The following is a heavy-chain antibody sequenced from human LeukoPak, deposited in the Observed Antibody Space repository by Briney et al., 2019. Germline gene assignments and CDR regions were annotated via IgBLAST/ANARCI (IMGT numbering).Heavy chain of an antibody. CDR3: ARRASFFGDAFDI. Sequence: PSETLSLTCTVSGGSISTSNYYWGWIRQPPGKGLEWIGNIFYSGSTYYSPSLRSRVTISLDTSRNQFSLKLNSVTAADTAVYYCARRASFFGDAFDIWGQGTMVTVSS. CDR2: IFYSGST. D-gene: IGHD3-10*01. CDR1: GGSISTSNYY. J-gene: IGHJ3*02. V-gene: IGHV4-39*07.